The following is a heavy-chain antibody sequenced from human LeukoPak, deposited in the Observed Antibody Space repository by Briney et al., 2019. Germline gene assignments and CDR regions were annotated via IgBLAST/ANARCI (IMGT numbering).Heavy chain of an antibody. Sequence: RTGRSLRLSCAASGFTFDDYAMHWVRQAPGKGLEWDSGISWNSGSIGYADSVKGRFTISRDNAKNSLYLQMNSLRAEDMALYYCAKGRFSDYSYYFDYWGQGTLVTVSS. V-gene: IGHV3-9*03. CDR1: GFTFDDYA. CDR2: ISWNSGSI. D-gene: IGHD4-17*01. CDR3: AKGRFSDYSYYFDY. J-gene: IGHJ4*02.